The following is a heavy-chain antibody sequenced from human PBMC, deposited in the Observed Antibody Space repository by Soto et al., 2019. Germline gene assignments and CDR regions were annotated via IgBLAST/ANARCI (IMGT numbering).Heavy chain of an antibody. CDR2: IIPIFGIA. V-gene: IGHV1-69*10. CDR3: ARQRTSVVTQAYFDS. CDR1: GCTFSSYA. J-gene: IGHJ4*02. Sequence: ASVKVSCKASGCTFSSYAISWVRQAPGQGLEWMGGIIPIFGIANYAQKFQGRVTITADKSTSTAYMELSSLRSEDTALYYCARQRTSVVTQAYFDSWGQGSLVTVSS. D-gene: IGHD2-21*02.